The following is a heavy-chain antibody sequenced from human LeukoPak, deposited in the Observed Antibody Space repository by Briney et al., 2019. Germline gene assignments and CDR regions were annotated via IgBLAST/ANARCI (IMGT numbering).Heavy chain of an antibody. D-gene: IGHD2-15*01. J-gene: IGHJ6*02. V-gene: IGHV4-4*07. CDR2: IYSSGSP. CDR3: ERGGRGSGDYYYYYGMDV. CDR1: GASIRTYY. Sequence: KPSETLSLTCTLSGASIRTYYWNWPRHPAGKGLEWIGRIYSSGSPKYHPSLKSRVPMSVDTSKNQFSLQLSSVTVADTAVYDCERGGRGSGDYYYYYGMDVWGQGTTVTVSS.